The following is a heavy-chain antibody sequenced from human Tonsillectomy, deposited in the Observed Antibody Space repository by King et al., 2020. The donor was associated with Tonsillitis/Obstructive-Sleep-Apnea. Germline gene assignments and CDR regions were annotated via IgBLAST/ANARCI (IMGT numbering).Heavy chain of an antibody. CDR1: GFTFSSYA. CDR3: ARTDIGVVVAVQLSFFDI. D-gene: IGHD2-15*01. Sequence: VQLVESGGGVVQPGRSLRLSCAASGFTFSSYAMHWVRQAPGKGLEWVAVISYDGSNKYYADSVKGRFTISRDNSKNTLYLQMNSLRAEDTAVYYCARTDIGVVVAVQLSFFDIWGQGTMVTVPS. J-gene: IGHJ3*02. V-gene: IGHV3-30*01. CDR2: ISYDGSNK.